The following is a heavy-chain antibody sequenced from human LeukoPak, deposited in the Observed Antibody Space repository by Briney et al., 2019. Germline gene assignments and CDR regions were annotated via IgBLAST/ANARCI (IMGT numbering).Heavy chain of an antibody. V-gene: IGHV4-4*07. J-gene: IGHJ6*03. CDR3: ARDYKQQRYYYYYYMDV. CDR2: IYTSGST. D-gene: IGHD6-13*01. CDR1: GGSISGYY. Sequence: ASETLSLTCTVSGGSISGYYWSWIRQPAGKGLEWIGRIYTSGSTNYNPSLRSRVTMSVDTSKNQFSLKLSSVTAADTAVYYCARDYKQQRYYYYYYMDVWGKGTTVTVSS.